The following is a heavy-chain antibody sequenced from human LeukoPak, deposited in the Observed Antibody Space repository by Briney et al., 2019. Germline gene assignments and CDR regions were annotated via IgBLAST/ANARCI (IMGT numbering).Heavy chain of an antibody. CDR2: IKQDGSQK. J-gene: IGHJ4*02. CDR3: ERESFAARWD. Sequence: PGGSLRLSCAASGFTFSSYWMSWVRQAPGKGLEWVANIKQDGSQKYYVDSVKGRFTISRDNANNLLYLQMNSLRAEDTAVYYCERESFAARWDWGQGTLVTVSS. D-gene: IGHD6-6*01. CDR1: GFTFSSYW. V-gene: IGHV3-7*01.